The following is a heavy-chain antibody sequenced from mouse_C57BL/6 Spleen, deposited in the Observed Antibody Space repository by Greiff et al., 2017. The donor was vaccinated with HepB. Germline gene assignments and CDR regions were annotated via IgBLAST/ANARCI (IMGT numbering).Heavy chain of an antibody. CDR1: GFTFSSYA. CDR2: ISDGGSYT. CDR3: ARTLLLRGYFDV. J-gene: IGHJ1*03. D-gene: IGHD1-1*01. V-gene: IGHV5-4*03. Sequence: EVKLVESGGGLVKPGGSLKLSCAASGFTFSSYAMSWVRQTPEKRLEWVATISDGGSYTYYPDNVKGRFTISRDNAKNNLYLQMSHLKSEDTAMYYGARTLLLRGYFDVWGTGTTVTVSS.